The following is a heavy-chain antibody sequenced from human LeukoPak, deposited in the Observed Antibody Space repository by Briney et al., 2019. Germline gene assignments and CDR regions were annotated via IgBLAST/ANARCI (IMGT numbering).Heavy chain of an antibody. D-gene: IGHD3-3*01. V-gene: IGHV4-38-2*01. J-gene: IGHJ5*02. CDR1: GYSISSGYY. CDR2: IYHSGST. CDR3: ASHPHDFWSGLSLNLNWFDP. Sequence: SETLSLTCAVSGYSISSGYYWGWIRQPPGKGLEWIGSIYHSGSTYYNPSLKSRVTISVDTSKNHFSLKLSSVTAADTAVYYCASHPHDFWSGLSLNLNWFDPWGQGTLVTV.